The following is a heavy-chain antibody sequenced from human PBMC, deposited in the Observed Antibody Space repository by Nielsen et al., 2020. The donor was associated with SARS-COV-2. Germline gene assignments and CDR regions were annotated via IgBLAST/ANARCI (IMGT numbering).Heavy chain of an antibody. CDR1: GFTFSDYY. CDR3: ARGRGFTFGGATYYYYGMDV. CDR2: ISSSSSYT. D-gene: IGHD3-16*01. V-gene: IGHV3-11*05. Sequence: GGSLRLSCAASGFTFSDYYMSWIRQAPGKGLEWVSYISSSSSYTNYADSVKGRFTISRDNAKNSLYLQMNSLRAEDTAVYYCARGRGFTFGGATYYYYGMDVWGQGTTVTVSS. J-gene: IGHJ6*02.